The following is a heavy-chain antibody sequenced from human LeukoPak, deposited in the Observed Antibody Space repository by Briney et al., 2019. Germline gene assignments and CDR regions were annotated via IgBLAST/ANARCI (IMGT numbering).Heavy chain of an antibody. CDR1: GFTPSTSW. CDR2: IDTDGSRT. J-gene: IGHJ3*02. D-gene: IGHD3-22*01. V-gene: IGHV3-74*01. Sequence: GGSLRLSCAASGFTPSTSWMHWVRQAPGKGLVWVSRIDTDGSRTSYADSVKGRFIISRDNAKNSLYLQMNSLRAEDTAVYFCARDPYYYDSSFGAFDIWGQGTMVTVSS. CDR3: ARDPYYYDSSFGAFDI.